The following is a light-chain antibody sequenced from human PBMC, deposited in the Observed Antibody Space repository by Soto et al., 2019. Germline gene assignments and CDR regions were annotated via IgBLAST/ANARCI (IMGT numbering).Light chain of an antibody. CDR3: QQDNAYSSLT. J-gene: IGKJ4*01. CDR2: DAA. CDR1: QSISSW. Sequence: DIQMTQSPSTLSASVGDRVPITCRASQSISSWLAWYQQKLGSAPRLLIYDAASLESGVTSRFSGSGYGTEVTLTISSRQPYDFATYYWQQDNAYSSLTFGGGTKVEIK. V-gene: IGKV1-5*01.